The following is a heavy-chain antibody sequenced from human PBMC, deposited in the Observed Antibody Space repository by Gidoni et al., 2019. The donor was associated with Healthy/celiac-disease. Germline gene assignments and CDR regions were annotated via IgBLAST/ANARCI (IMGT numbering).Heavy chain of an antibody. CDR1: GGSISSSSYY. V-gene: IGHV4-39*01. D-gene: IGHD6-19*01. CDR3: ARLVQWLVQNAFDI. CDR2: IYYSGST. J-gene: IGHJ3*02. Sequence: QLQLQESGPGLVKPSETLSLTCTVSGGSISSSSYYWGWIRQPPGKGLEWIGSIYYSGSTYYNPSLKSRVTISVDTSKNQFSLKLSSVTAADTAVYYCARLVQWLVQNAFDIWGQGTMVTVSS.